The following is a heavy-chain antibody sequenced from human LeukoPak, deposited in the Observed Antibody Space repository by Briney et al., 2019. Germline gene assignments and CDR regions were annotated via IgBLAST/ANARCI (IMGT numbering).Heavy chain of an antibody. D-gene: IGHD6-19*01. V-gene: IGHV1-8*01. CDR3: TRGGPVAGTHKYFQH. CDR1: GYTFTSYD. Sequence: ASVKVSCKASGYTFTSYDINWVRQATGQGLEWMGWMNPSNGNTHYAQKFQGRVTLTRNTSISTANMELSSLRSEDTAVYYCTRGGPVAGTHKYFQHWGQGTLVTVSS. J-gene: IGHJ1*01. CDR2: MNPSNGNT.